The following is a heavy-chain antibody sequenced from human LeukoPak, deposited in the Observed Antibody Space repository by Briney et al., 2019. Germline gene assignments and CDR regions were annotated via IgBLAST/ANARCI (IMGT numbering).Heavy chain of an antibody. CDR1: GFTFSNYA. CDR2: MSSDGNNK. V-gene: IGHV3-30*01. CDR3: ARGKIYYYESSGYLNN. D-gene: IGHD3-22*01. Sequence: GRSLRLSCAASGFTFSNYAMHCVRQAPGKGLEWVAVMSSDGNNKDYADSVKGRFTISRDSSKNTVYVQMNNLRVEDTAVYFCARGKIYYYESSGYLNNWGQGTLVTVSS. J-gene: IGHJ4*02.